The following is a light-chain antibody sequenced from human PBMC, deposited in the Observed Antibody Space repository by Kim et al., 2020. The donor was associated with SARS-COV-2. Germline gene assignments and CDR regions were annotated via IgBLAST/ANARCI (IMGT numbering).Light chain of an antibody. Sequence: SASVGDRVTLSCRASQGISGWLAWYQQKPGKAPKLLIYAASSLQSGVPSRFSGSGSGTDFSLTISSLQPEDFATYYCQQANSFPYTFGQGTKLEIK. CDR3: QQANSFPYT. CDR2: AAS. J-gene: IGKJ2*01. CDR1: QGISGW. V-gene: IGKV1-12*01.